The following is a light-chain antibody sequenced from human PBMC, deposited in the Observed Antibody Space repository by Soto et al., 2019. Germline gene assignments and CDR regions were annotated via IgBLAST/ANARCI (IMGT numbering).Light chain of an antibody. J-gene: IGLJ2*01. CDR2: DVS. CDR1: SSDVGYYNY. V-gene: IGLV2-14*03. CDR3: SSYARNRDVL. Sequence: QSALTQPASVSGSPGQSITISCTETSSDVGYYNYVSWYQQHPGKAPKLMIFDVSDRPSGVSNRFSGSKSGNTASLTISGLQAEDEADYYCSSYARNRDVLFGGGTKLTVL.